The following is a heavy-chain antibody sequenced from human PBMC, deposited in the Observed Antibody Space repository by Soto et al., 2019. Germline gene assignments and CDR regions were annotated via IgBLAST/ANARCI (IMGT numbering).Heavy chain of an antibody. CDR2: IYYSGST. J-gene: IGHJ4*01. CDR3: ARDSGGWLFDY. D-gene: IGHD3-22*01. CDR1: GGSITSYY. V-gene: IGHV4-59*01. Sequence: QVQLQESGPGLVKPSETLSLTCTVSGGSITSYYWSWIRQPPGKGLEWIEYIYYSGSTSYNPSLKSRVTISVDTSKNQFSLKVRSVTAADTAVYYCARDSGGWLFDYWGHGTLVTVSS.